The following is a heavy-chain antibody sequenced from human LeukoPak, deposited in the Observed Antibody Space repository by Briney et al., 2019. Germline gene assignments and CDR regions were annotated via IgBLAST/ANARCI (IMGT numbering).Heavy chain of an antibody. CDR2: IYTSGST. J-gene: IGHJ5*02. D-gene: IGHD2-2*01. Sequence: SETLSLTCTVSGGSISSYYWSWIRQPAGKGLEWIGRIYTSGSTNYNPSLKSRVTMSVDTSKNQFSLKLSSVTAADTAAYYCARGCSSTSCSNNWFDPWGQGTLVTVSS. CDR1: GGSISSYY. V-gene: IGHV4-4*07. CDR3: ARGCSSTSCSNNWFDP.